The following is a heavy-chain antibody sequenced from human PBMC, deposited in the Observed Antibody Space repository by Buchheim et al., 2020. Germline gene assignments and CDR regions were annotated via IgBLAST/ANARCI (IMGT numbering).Heavy chain of an antibody. V-gene: IGHV3-74*01. CDR2: IDNDGSDT. J-gene: IGHJ4*02. Sequence: EVQLVESGGGLVQPGGSLRLSCAASGFTFGSFWMHWVRQAPGKGLVWVSRIDNDGSDTIYADSVKGRFTISRDNAKNTRYLQMNSLRVEDTAVYYCARIGSDYDVDYWGQGTL. D-gene: IGHD5-12*01. CDR1: GFTFGSFW. CDR3: ARIGSDYDVDY.